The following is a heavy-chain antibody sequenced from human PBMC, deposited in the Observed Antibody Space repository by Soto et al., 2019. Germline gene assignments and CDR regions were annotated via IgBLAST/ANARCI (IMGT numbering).Heavy chain of an antibody. CDR1: GFTVSSNY. D-gene: IGHD3-22*01. Sequence: EVQLVESGGGLIQPGGSLRLSCAASGFTVSSNYMSWVRQAPGKGLEWVSVIYSRGSTYYADSVKGRFTISRDNSKNTLYLQMNRLRAEDTAMYYCARDRVESGYPEYFQHWGQGTVVTVSS. CDR2: IYSRGST. CDR3: ARDRVESGYPEYFQH. J-gene: IGHJ1*01. V-gene: IGHV3-53*01.